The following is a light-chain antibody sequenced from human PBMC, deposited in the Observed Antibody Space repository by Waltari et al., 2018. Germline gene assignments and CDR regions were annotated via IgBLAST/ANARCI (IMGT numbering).Light chain of an antibody. CDR1: QSIGNY. CDR2: MSS. CDR3: QHFNSYPFI. Sequence: DIQMTQSPSTLSASVGDRVPITCRASQSIGNYLAWYKQKPGKAPKLLIFMSSTLQREVPSRFSGSGSGTEFALTISGLQADDFATYFCQHFNSYPFIFGRGTKLEIK. J-gene: IGKJ2*01. V-gene: IGKV1-5*03.